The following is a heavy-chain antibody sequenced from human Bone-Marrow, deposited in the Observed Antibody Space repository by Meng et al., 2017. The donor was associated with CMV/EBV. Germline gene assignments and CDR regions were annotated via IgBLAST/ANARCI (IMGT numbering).Heavy chain of an antibody. CDR2: ISDSGSIT. J-gene: IGHJ4*02. Sequence: SLSCAASGFTFSNYGMSWVRQAPGKGLEWVSAISDSGSITYYADSVKGRFTISRDSSKNTLYLQMNSLRAEDTAVYYCASGYCGGPYWGQGTLVTVSS. V-gene: IGHV3-23*01. CDR3: ASGYCGGPY. CDR1: GFTFSNYG. D-gene: IGHD2-21*01.